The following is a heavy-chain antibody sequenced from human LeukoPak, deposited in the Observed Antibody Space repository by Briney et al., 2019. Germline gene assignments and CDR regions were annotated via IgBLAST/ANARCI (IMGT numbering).Heavy chain of an antibody. V-gene: IGHV5-10-1*01. Sequence: GESLRISCKGSGYNFTNYWISWVRQMPGKGLEWMGRIDPSNSYTNYSPPFQGHVTISADRSIGTAYLQWNSLKAADTAMYYCARHADYDIFTGFDYWGQGTLVTVS. CDR3: ARHADYDIFTGFDY. D-gene: IGHD3-9*01. CDR2: IDPSNSYT. J-gene: IGHJ4*02. CDR1: GYNFTNYW.